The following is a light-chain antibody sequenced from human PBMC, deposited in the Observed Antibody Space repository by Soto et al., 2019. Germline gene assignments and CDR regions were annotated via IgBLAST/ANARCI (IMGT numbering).Light chain of an antibody. CDR2: GVS. CDR3: ISFTSSNTLV. CDR1: SSDIGTYNY. V-gene: IGLV2-14*01. J-gene: IGLJ2*01. Sequence: QSALTQPASVSGSPGQSITISCTGTSSDIGTYNYVSWYQQHPGKAPKLMIYGVSNRPSGVSNRFSGSKSGNTASLTISGLQTEDEADYYCISFTSSNTLVFGGGTKLTV.